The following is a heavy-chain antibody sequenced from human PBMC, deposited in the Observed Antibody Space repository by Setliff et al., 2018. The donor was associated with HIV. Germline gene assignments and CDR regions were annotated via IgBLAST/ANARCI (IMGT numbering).Heavy chain of an antibody. CDR3: ARNDSPDDC. V-gene: IGHV3-49*04. CDR2: IRKTVYGATT. CDR1: GFTFGDYR. J-gene: IGHJ4*02. D-gene: IGHD3-22*01. Sequence: GGSLRLSCTTSGFTFGDYRMSWVRQAPGKGLEWVGFIRKTVYGATTEYAASVKGRFTISRDDSKSIAYLQMDSLKSEDTAVNYCARNDSPDDCWGQGTLVTVSS.